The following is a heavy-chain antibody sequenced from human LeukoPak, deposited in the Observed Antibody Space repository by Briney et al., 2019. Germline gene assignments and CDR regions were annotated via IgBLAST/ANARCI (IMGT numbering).Heavy chain of an antibody. CDR2: ISSSGSTI. D-gene: IGHD1-14*01. J-gene: IGHJ4*02. Sequence: GGSLRLSCAASEFSVGSNYMTWVRQAPGKGLEWVSYISSSGSTIYYADSVKGRFTISRDNSKNTLYLQMNSLRAEDTAVYYCAKDQTGSIGSFDYWGQGTLVTVSS. CDR1: EFSVGSNY. V-gene: IGHV3-48*01. CDR3: AKDQTGSIGSFDY.